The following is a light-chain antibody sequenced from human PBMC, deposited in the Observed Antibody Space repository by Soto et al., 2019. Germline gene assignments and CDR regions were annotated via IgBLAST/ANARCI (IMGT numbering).Light chain of an antibody. Sequence: QSALTQPASVSGSPGQSITISCTGTSSDVGSYNLVSWYQQHPGKAPKLMIYEDSKRPPGVSNRFSGSKSGNTASLTISGLQAEDEADYYCCSYAGSSTFYVFGTGTKVTVL. CDR1: SSDVGSYNL. CDR2: EDS. V-gene: IGLV2-23*01. CDR3: CSYAGSSTFYV. J-gene: IGLJ1*01.